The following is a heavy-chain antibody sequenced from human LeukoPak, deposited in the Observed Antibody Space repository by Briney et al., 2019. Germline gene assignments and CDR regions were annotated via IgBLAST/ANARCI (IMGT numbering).Heavy chain of an antibody. J-gene: IGHJ4*02. CDR2: IYYSGST. V-gene: IGHV4-39*01. CDR3: ATSYYYDYRQIDH. Sequence: PSETLSLTCTVSGDSISTSSYYWGWIRQPPGKGLEWLGSIYYSGSTFYNPSLKSRVTISVDTSKNQFSLHLYSVTAADTAVFYCATSYYYDYRQIDHWGQGTLVTVSS. D-gene: IGHD3-22*01. CDR1: GDSISTSSYY.